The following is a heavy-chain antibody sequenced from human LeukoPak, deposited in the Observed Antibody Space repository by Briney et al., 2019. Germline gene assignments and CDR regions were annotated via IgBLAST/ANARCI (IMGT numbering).Heavy chain of an antibody. J-gene: IGHJ5*02. D-gene: IGHD5-18*01. V-gene: IGHV3-23*01. CDR2: ISGSGGST. CDR1: GFAFSSYA. CDR3: ASTGGTGYSYGPNWFDP. Sequence: GVALRLSCAASGFAFSSYAMGWVRQAPGKGLEWVSAISGSGGSTYYADSVKGRVTISRDNSKNTLYLQMNSLRAEDTAVYYCASTGGTGYSYGPNWFDPWGQGTLVTVSS.